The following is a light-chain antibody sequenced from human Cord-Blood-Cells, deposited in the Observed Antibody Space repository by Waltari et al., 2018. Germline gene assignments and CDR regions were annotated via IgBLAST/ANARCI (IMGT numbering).Light chain of an antibody. CDR3: CSYAGSSTSWV. J-gene: IGLJ3*02. CDR1: SSDVGSYNL. CDR2: EGS. Sequence: QSALTQPASVSGYPGQSITISCTGTSSDVGSYNLVSWYQQHPGKAPKLMIYEGSKRPSGFSNRFSGSKSGNTASLTISGLQAEDEADYYCCSYAGSSTSWVFGGGTKLTVL. V-gene: IGLV2-23*01.